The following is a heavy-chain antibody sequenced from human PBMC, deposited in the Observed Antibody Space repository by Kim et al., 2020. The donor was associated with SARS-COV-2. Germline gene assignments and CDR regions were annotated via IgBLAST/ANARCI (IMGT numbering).Heavy chain of an antibody. CDR2: ISAYNGTT. CDR3: ARVGAQKGDDALWFGEFYYGMDV. J-gene: IGHJ6*02. V-gene: IGHV1-18*01. Sequence: ASVKVSCKASGYTFTSYGISWVRQAPGQGLEWMGWISAYNGTTNYAQKLQGRVTMTTDTSTSTAYMELRRLRSDDTAVYYCARVGAQKGDDALWFGEFYYGMDVWGQGTTVTVYS. D-gene: IGHD3-10*01. CDR1: GYTFTSYG.